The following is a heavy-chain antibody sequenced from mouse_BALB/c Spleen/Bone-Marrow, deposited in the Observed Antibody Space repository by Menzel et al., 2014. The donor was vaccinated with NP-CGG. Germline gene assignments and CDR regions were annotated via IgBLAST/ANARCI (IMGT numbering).Heavy chain of an antibody. V-gene: IGHV3-1*02. J-gene: IGHJ4*01. Sequence: VQLKESGPDLVKPSQSLSLTCTVTDYSITSGYSWLWIRQFPGNKLEWMGYIHYSGSTNYNPSLKSRISITRDTSKNQFFLQLNSVTTEDTATYYCARFDGTYAMDYWGQGTSVTVSS. CDR1: DYSITSGYS. D-gene: IGHD2-1*01. CDR3: ARFDGTYAMDY. CDR2: IHYSGST.